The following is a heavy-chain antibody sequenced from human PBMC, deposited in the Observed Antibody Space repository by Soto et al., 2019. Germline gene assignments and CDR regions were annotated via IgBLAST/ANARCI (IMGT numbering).Heavy chain of an antibody. CDR1: GGTFNSYA. CDR2: IIPIFVTA. D-gene: IGHD5-12*01. CDR3: VSIQYGYNLHYYYGMDG. V-gene: IGHV1-69*14. Sequence: QVQLVQSGAEVKKPGSSVKVSCKASGGTFNSYAINWVRQAPGQGLEWMGGIIPIFVTANYAQKFQGRVTLTANKLINAAYMELIILRSEHTAVYYCVSIQYGYNLHYYYGMDGWGQGTTVIVSS. J-gene: IGHJ6*02.